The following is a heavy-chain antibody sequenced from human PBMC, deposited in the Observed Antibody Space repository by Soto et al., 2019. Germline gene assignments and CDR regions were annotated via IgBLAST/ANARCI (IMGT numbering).Heavy chain of an antibody. V-gene: IGHV1-69*02. D-gene: IGHD6-19*01. J-gene: IGHJ3*02. Sequence: SVKVSCKASGGTFSSYTISWVRQAPGQGLEWMGRIIPILGIANYAQKFQGRVTITADKSTGTAYMELSSLRSEDTAVYYCARVPSGWYFSDAFDIWGQGTMVTVSS. CDR1: GGTFSSYT. CDR3: ARVPSGWYFSDAFDI. CDR2: IIPILGIA.